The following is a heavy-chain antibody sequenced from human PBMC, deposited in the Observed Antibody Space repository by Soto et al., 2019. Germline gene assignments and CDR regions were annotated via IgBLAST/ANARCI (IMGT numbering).Heavy chain of an antibody. Sequence: SQTLSLTCAISGASVSGNSAAWKWIRQSPSRSLEWLGRTYYRSKRYTDYAESVNSRITVTPDTSKNQFSLHLNSVTPEDTAVYSCGRECPCYERSDSHCDYCGRRALGTVAS. CDR2: TYYRSKRYT. CDR3: GRECPCYERSDSHCDY. V-gene: IGHV6-1*01. CDR1: GASVSGNSAA. D-gene: IGHD3-22*01. J-gene: IGHJ4*02.